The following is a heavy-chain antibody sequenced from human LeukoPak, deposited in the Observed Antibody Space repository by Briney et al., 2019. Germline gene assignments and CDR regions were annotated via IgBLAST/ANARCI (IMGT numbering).Heavy chain of an antibody. Sequence: GGSLRLSCAASGFTFSSYAMSWVRQAPGKGLEWVSAISGSGGSTYYADSVKGRFTISRDNSKNTLYLQMNNLRAEDTAVYYCAKASSWSGYYYYYYMDVWGKGTTVTVSS. V-gene: IGHV3-23*01. D-gene: IGHD3-3*01. CDR3: AKASSWSGYYYYYYMDV. J-gene: IGHJ6*03. CDR2: ISGSGGST. CDR1: GFTFSSYA.